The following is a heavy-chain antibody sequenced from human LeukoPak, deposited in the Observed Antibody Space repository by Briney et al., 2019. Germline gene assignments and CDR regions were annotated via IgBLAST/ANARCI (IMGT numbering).Heavy chain of an antibody. CDR1: GFTFSSYA. CDR2: ISSNGCST. V-gene: IGHV3-64D*06. J-gene: IGHJ4*02. D-gene: IGHD3-22*01. Sequence: GGGLRLSCSASGFTFSSYAMHWVRQAPGKGLEYVSAISSNGCSTYYADSVKGRFTISRDNSKNTLYLQMSSLRAEDTAVYYCANYDSSEENFDYWGQGTLVTVSS. CDR3: ANYDSSEENFDY.